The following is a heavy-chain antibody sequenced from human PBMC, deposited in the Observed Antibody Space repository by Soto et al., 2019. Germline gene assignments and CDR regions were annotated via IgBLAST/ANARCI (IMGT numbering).Heavy chain of an antibody. Sequence: GGSLRLSCAASGFTFSSYGMHWVRQAPGKGLEWVAVISYDGSNKYYADSVKGRFTISRDNSKNTLYLQMNSLRAEDTAVYYCAKYGPRENGVFDYWGQGTLVTVSS. CDR3: AKYGPRENGVFDY. V-gene: IGHV3-30*18. D-gene: IGHD4-17*01. J-gene: IGHJ4*02. CDR2: ISYDGSNK. CDR1: GFTFSSYG.